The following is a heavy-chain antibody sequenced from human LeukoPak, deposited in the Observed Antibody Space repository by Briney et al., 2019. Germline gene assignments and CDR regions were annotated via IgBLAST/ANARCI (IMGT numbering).Heavy chain of an antibody. Sequence: GGSLRLSCAGSGFTFGSYEMNWVRQAPGKGLEWASYISSSGRSIYYADSVKGRFTITRDNAGNSLFLQMNSLRAEDTAVYFCAREGWDTSGYYYCDFWGQGTLVTVSS. V-gene: IGHV3-48*03. J-gene: IGHJ4*02. CDR2: ISSSGRSI. CDR3: AREGWDTSGYYYCDF. D-gene: IGHD3-22*01. CDR1: GFTFGSYE.